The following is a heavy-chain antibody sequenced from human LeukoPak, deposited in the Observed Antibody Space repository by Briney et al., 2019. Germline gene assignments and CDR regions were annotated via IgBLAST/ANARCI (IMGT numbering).Heavy chain of an antibody. D-gene: IGHD4-17*01. J-gene: IGHJ6*02. V-gene: IGHV3-30*18. Sequence: GGSLRLSCAASGFTFSSYGMRWVRQAPGKGLEWVAVISYDGSNKYYADSVKGRFTISRDNSKNTLYLQMNSLRAEDTAVYYCAKGDGYYYYYYGMDVWGQGTMVTVSS. CDR1: GFTFSSYG. CDR3: AKGDGYYYYYYGMDV. CDR2: ISYDGSNK.